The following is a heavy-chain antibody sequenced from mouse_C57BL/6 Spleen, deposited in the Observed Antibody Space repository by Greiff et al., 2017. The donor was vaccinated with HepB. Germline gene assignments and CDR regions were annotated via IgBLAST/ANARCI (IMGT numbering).Heavy chain of an antibody. CDR1: GFTFSSYA. V-gene: IGHV5-4*03. CDR3: ARALMVTTFSY. J-gene: IGHJ3*01. CDR2: ISDGGSYT. D-gene: IGHD2-2*01. Sequence: EVKLMESGGGLVKPGGSLKLSCAASGFTFSSYAMSWVRQTPEKRLEWVATISDGGSYTYYPDNVKGRFTISRDNAKNNLYLQMSHLKSEDTAMYDCARALMVTTFSYWGQGTLVTVSA.